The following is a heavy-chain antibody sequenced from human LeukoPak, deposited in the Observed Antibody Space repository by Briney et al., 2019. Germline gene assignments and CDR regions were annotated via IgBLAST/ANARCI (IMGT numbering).Heavy chain of an antibody. V-gene: IGHV3-30*04. CDR2: ISYDGSNK. J-gene: IGHJ6*03. CDR3: AKHRYDILTGYYKGEYYYYYMDV. CDR1: GFTFSDYA. Sequence: PGGSLRLSCTAAGFTFSDYAMHWVRQAPGKGLEWVAVISYDGSNKYNADSVKGRFTISRDNSKNTLYLQMNSLRAEDTAVYYCAKHRYDILTGYYKGEYYYYYMDVWGKGTTVTISS. D-gene: IGHD3-9*01.